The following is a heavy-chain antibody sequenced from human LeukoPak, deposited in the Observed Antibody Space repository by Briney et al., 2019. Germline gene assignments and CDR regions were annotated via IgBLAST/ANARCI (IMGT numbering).Heavy chain of an antibody. Sequence: GGSLRLSCAASGFTVSSNYMSWVRQAPGKGPEWVSVIYSGGSTYYADSVKGRFTISRDNSKNTLYLQMNSLRAEDTAVYYCARGDGYNSPRGPYLDYWGREPWSPSPQ. CDR3: ARGDGYNSPRGPYLDY. D-gene: IGHD5-24*01. J-gene: IGHJ4*02. CDR1: GFTVSSNY. CDR2: IYSGGST. V-gene: IGHV3-53*01.